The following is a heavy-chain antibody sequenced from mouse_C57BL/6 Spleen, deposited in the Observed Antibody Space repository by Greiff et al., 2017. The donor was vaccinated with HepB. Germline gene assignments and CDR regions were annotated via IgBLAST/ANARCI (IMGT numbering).Heavy chain of an antibody. V-gene: IGHV1-62-2*01. CDR1: GYTFTEYT. CDR2: FYPGSGSI. D-gene: IGHD1-1*01. J-gene: IGHJ1*03. CDR3: ARHELLLRRREGYFDV. Sequence: VQVVESGAELVKPGASVKLSCKASGYTFTEYTIHWVKQRSGRGLEWIGWFYPGSGSIKYNEKFKDKATLTADKSSSTVYMELSRLTSEDSAVYFCARHELLLRRREGYFDVWGTGTTVTVSS.